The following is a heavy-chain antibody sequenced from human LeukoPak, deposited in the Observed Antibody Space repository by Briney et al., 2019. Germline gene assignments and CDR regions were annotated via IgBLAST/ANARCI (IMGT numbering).Heavy chain of an antibody. CDR1: GYTFTAYY. CDR2: INPKSGGT. V-gene: IGHV1-2*02. J-gene: IGHJ3*01. Sequence: ASVKVSCKASGYTFTAYYVHWVRQAPGQGLEWMGWINPKSGGTNYAQKFQGRVSMTRDTSITTAYMELSRLTSDDTAVYYCARGRGTMVRGVIDALEFWGQGSMVTVSS. D-gene: IGHD3-10*01. CDR3: ARGRGTMVRGVIDALEF.